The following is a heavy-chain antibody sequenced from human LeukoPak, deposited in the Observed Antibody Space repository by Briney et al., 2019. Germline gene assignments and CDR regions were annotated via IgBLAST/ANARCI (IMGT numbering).Heavy chain of an antibody. CDR3: TRQMGSFDY. D-gene: IGHD3-10*01. CDR1: GGSISSSNHY. V-gene: IGHV4-39*01. CDR2: IYYSGST. J-gene: IGHJ4*02. Sequence: PSETLSLTCTVSGGSISSSNHYWGWIRQPPGKGLEWIGTIYYSGSTYYNPSLKSRVTISVDTSKNQFSLKLSSVTAADTAVYDCTRQMGSFDYWGQGTLVTVSS.